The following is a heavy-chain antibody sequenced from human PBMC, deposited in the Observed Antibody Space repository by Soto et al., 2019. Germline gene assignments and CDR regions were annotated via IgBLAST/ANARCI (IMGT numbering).Heavy chain of an antibody. D-gene: IGHD5-18*01. CDR2: VWFDGSKK. J-gene: IGHJ4*02. CDR3: TRDRAAMVTGNSDY. V-gene: IGHV3-33*01. CDR1: GFNFNNYG. Sequence: QVQLVESGGGVVQPGRSLRLSCAASGFNFNNYGMHWVRQAPGKGLEWVAVVWFDGSKKSYADSVKGRFAISRDNAKNTLYLQMTSLRVEETAIYYCTRDRAAMVTGNSDYWGQGALVPVSS.